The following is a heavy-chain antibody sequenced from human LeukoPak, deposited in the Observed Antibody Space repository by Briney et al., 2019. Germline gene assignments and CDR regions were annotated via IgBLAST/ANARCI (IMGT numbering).Heavy chain of an antibody. V-gene: IGHV1-69*13. Sequence: GASVKVSCKASGYTFTSYYMHWVRQAPGQGLEWMGGIIPIFGTANYAQKFQGRVTITADEFTSTAYMELSSLRSEDTAVYYCARDQEYGSGEYYWGQGTLVTVSS. CDR1: GYTFTSYY. CDR2: IIPIFGTA. D-gene: IGHD3-10*01. J-gene: IGHJ4*02. CDR3: ARDQEYGSGEYY.